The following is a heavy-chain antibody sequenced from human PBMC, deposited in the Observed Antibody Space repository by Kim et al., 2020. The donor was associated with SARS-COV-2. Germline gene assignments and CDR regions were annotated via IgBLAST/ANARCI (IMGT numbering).Heavy chain of an antibody. CDR1: GFTFSSYS. CDR3: ARDRTASEEISGYNY. D-gene: IGHD5-12*01. Sequence: GGSLRLSCAASGFTFSSYSMNWVRQAPGKGLEWVSSISSSSSYIYYADSVKGRFTISRDNAKNSLYLQMNSLRAEDTAVYYCARDRTASEEISGYNYWGQGTLAPVPS. J-gene: IGHJ4*02. V-gene: IGHV3-21*04. CDR2: ISSSSSYI.